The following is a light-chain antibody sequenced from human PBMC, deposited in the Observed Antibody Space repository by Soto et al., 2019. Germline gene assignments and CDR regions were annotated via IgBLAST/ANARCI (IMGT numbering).Light chain of an antibody. CDR1: QSVSSNY. CDR3: HQYGGSLPYT. V-gene: IGKV3-20*01. CDR2: DAS. J-gene: IGKJ2*01. Sequence: EIVLTQSPGTLSLSPGERATLSCRASQSVSSNYLAWYQHKPGQAPRLLMSDASSRATGIPDRFSGSGSGKGFTLTISRLEPEDFAVYYCHQYGGSLPYTFGQGTKVEIK.